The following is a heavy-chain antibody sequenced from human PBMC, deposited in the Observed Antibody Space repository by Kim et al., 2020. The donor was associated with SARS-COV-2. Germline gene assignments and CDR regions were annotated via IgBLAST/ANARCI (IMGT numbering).Heavy chain of an antibody. CDR2: IYSGGST. Sequence: GGSLRLSCAASGFTVSSNYMSWVRQAPGKGLEWVSVIYSGGSTYYADSVKGRFTISRDNSKNTLYLQMNSLRAEEPGVDYCARGHTVRGGGDAFDIWGQGTMVTVSS. CDR1: GFTVSSNY. D-gene: IGHD4-4*01. V-gene: IGHV3-53*01. J-gene: IGHJ3*02. CDR3: ARGHTVRGGGDAFDI.